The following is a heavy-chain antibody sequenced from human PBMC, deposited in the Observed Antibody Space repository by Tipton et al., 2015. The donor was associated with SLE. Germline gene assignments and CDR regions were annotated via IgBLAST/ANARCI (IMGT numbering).Heavy chain of an antibody. D-gene: IGHD6-13*01. CDR1: GGSFSGYY. V-gene: IGHV4-34*01. Sequence: TLSLTCAVYGGSFSGYYWSWIRQPPGKGLEWIGEINHSGSTNYNPSLKSRVTISVDTSKNQFSLKLSSVTAADTAVYYCAKTTIAAAGTWYFDLWGRGTLVTVSS. J-gene: IGHJ2*01. CDR3: AKTTIAAAGTWYFDL. CDR2: INHSGST.